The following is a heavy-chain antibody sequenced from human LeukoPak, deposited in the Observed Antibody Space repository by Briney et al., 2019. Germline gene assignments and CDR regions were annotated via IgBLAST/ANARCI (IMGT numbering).Heavy chain of an antibody. CDR1: GGSINSRTYH. Sequence: PSEALSLTCTVSGGSINSRTYHWGWIRQPPGKGLEWIGNIYYSGTTHYNPSLKSRVTISADTSKNQFSLKLSSVTAADTAVYFCARLGSPSGDCSSTSFGCGGFDPWGQGTLVTVSS. D-gene: IGHD2-2*01. CDR2: IYYSGTT. J-gene: IGHJ5*02. V-gene: IGHV4-39*01. CDR3: ARLGSPSGDCSSTSFGCGGFDP.